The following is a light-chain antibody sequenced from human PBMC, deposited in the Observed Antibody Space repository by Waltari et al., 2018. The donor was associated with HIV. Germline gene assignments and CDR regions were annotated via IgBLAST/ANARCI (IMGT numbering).Light chain of an antibody. CDR2: EVT. CDR3: NSYTGSNTYV. J-gene: IGLJ1*01. Sequence: QSALTQPASVSGSPGQSITISCTGPSRDVGGYNYVSWYQQHPGKAPKLIIYEVTNRPSGVSNLYSGSKSGKTASLTISGLQADDEADYYCNSYTGSNTYVCGTVTKVTVL. V-gene: IGLV2-14*01. CDR1: SRDVGGYNY.